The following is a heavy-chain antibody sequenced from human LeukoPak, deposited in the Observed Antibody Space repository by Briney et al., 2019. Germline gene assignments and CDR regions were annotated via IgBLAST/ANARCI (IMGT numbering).Heavy chain of an antibody. CDR1: GFIFSDYY. CDR3: ARLSHYAFDM. CDR2: ITDSGNEI. J-gene: IGHJ3*02. Sequence: PGESLRLSCAPSGFIFSDYYMSWVGQAPGKGPEWVSYITDSGNEIYYADSVKGRFTISRDNAKNSLFLQMNSLRAEDTAVYYCARLSHYAFDMWGQGAVVTVSS. V-gene: IGHV3-11*01.